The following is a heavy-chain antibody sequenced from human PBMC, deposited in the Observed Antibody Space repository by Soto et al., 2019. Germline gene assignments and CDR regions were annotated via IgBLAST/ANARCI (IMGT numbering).Heavy chain of an antibody. CDR1: GFTFSSYG. Sequence: QVQLVESGGGVVQPGRSLRLSCAASGFTFSSYGMHWVRQAPGKGLEWVAVISYDGSNKYYADSVKGRFTISRDNSKNTLYLQLHSLRAEDTAVYYCAKETYSGPIDCWGQGTLVTVSS. V-gene: IGHV3-30*18. CDR3: AKETYSGPIDC. J-gene: IGHJ4*02. D-gene: IGHD2-15*01. CDR2: ISYDGSNK.